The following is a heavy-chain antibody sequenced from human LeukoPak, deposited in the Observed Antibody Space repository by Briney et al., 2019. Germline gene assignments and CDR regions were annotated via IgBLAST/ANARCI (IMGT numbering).Heavy chain of an antibody. CDR1: GYPFTSYD. J-gene: IGHJ3*02. V-gene: IGHV1-8*01. D-gene: IGHD2-21*02. Sequence: ASVKVSCKASGYPFTSYDFSWVRQATGQGLEWMGWMNPNSRNTGYAQKFQGRVTMTGDTSTSTAYMELSGLRSDDTAVYYCAREGAFCGGDCGGDAFDIWGQGTMVTVSS. CDR2: MNPNSRNT. CDR3: AREGAFCGGDCGGDAFDI.